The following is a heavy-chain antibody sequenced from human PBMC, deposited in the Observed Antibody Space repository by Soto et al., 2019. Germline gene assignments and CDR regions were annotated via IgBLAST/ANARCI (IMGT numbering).Heavy chain of an antibody. Sequence: PGGSLRLSCAASGFTFSDYYMSWIRQAPGKGLEWVGRTKNKANSYTTEYAASVKGRFTISRDDSRNSVYLQMNSLKTDDTAVYYCTIEGAYPGPDFDYWGQGTLVTVSS. CDR2: TKNKANSYTT. J-gene: IGHJ4*02. V-gene: IGHV3-72*01. CDR1: GFTFSDYY. D-gene: IGHD3-16*01. CDR3: TIEGAYPGPDFDY.